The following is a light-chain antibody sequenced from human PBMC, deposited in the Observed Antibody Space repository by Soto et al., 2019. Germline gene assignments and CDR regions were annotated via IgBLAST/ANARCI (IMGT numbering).Light chain of an antibody. CDR2: EVS. Sequence: QSALTQPASMSGSPGQSITISCTGTSRDIGTYNYVSWYQQHPGKAPKLLIYEVSNRPSGVSNRFSGSKSGNTASLTISGLQAEDEDDYYCSSYTTSSSLVVFGGGTKLTVL. J-gene: IGLJ2*01. CDR3: SSYTTSSSLVV. CDR1: SRDIGTYNY. V-gene: IGLV2-14*01.